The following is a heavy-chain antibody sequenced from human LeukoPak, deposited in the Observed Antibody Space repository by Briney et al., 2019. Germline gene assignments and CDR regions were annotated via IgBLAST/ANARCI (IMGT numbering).Heavy chain of an antibody. CDR3: ARGDRAAFDI. V-gene: IGHV3-7*01. CDR2: IKQDGSEK. Sequence: GGSLRLSCAASGFTLSNYWTNWVRQAPGKGLEWVANIKQDGSEKYYVDSVKGRFTISRDNAKNSLYLQMNSLRGEDTAVYYCARGDRAAFDIWGQGTMVNVSS. CDR1: GFTLSNYW. J-gene: IGHJ3*02.